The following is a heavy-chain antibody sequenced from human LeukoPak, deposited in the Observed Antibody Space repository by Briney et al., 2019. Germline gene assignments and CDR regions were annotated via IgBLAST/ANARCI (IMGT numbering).Heavy chain of an antibody. CDR2: IYHSGST. CDR3: ARKYSSSPLFDY. D-gene: IGHD6-6*01. V-gene: IGHV4-38-2*02. CDR1: GYSISSGYY. Sequence: SETLSLTCTVSGYSISSGYYWGWIRQPPGKGLEGIGSIYHSGSTYYNPSLKSRVTISVDTSKNQFSLKLISVTAADTAVYYCARKYSSSPLFDYWGQGTLVTVSS. J-gene: IGHJ4*02.